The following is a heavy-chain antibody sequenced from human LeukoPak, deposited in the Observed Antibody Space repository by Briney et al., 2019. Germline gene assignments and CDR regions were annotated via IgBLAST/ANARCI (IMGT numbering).Heavy chain of an antibody. CDR2: ISAYNGNT. CDR1: GYTFTSYG. Sequence: ASVKVSCKGSGYTFTSYGISWVRQAPGQGLEWMGWISAYNGNTNYAQKLQGRVSMTTDTSTSTAYMELRRLRSDNTAVYYCARDGIAVATAEWGQGTLVTVSS. J-gene: IGHJ4*02. D-gene: IGHD6-19*01. CDR3: ARDGIAVATAE. V-gene: IGHV1-18*01.